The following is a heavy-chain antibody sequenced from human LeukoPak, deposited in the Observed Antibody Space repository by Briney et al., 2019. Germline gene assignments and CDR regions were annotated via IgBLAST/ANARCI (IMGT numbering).Heavy chain of an antibody. CDR1: GGSFSGYY. V-gene: IGHV4-34*01. D-gene: IGHD2-2*01. CDR3: ARGRRRGYCSSTSCYWFDP. Sequence: SEILSLTCAVYGGSFSGYYWSWIRQPPGKGLEWIGEINHSGSTNYNPSPKSRVTISVDTSKNQFSLKLSSVTAADTAVYYCARGRRRGYCSSTSCYWFDPWGQGTLVTVSS. CDR2: INHSGST. J-gene: IGHJ5*02.